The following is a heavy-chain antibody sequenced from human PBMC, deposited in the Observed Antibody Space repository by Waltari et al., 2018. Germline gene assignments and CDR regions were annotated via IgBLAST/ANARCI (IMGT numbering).Heavy chain of an antibody. CDR2: IKSKTDGGTT. Sequence: EVQLVESGGGLVKPGGSLRLSCAASGFTFSNAWMSWVRQAPGKGLEWVGRIKSKTDGGTTDYAAPVKGRFTISRDDSKNTLYLQMNSLKTEDTAVYYCTTDLNRSYDFDYWGQGTLVTVSS. CDR3: TTDLNRSYDFDY. J-gene: IGHJ4*02. D-gene: IGHD1-26*01. CDR1: GFTFSNAW. V-gene: IGHV3-15*01.